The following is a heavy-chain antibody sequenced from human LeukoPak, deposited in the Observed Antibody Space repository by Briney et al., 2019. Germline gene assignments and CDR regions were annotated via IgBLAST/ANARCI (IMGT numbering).Heavy chain of an antibody. V-gene: IGHV5-51*01. CDR2: IYPGDSDT. D-gene: IGHD6-19*01. CDR3: ALQIIAVAGTPPDDAFDI. Sequence: GESLKISCKGSGYSFTSYWIGWVRQMPGKGLEWVGIIYPGDSDTRYSPSFQGQVTISADKSISTAYLQWSSLKASDTAMYYCALQIIAVAGTPPDDAFDIWGRGTMVTVSS. CDR1: GYSFTSYW. J-gene: IGHJ3*02.